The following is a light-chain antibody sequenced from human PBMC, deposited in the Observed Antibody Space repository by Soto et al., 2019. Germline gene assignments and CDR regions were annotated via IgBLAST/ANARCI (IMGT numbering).Light chain of an antibody. CDR3: QQYGGSWT. CDR1: QSVSSSY. CDR2: GTS. Sequence: ELVLTQSPGTLSLSPGERATLSCRASQSVSSSYLAWYQQKPGQAPRLLIYGTSGRAAGTPDRFSGSGSGTVFTLTISRLEPEDFAVYYCQQYGGSWTFGQGTKVEIK. J-gene: IGKJ1*01. V-gene: IGKV3-20*01.